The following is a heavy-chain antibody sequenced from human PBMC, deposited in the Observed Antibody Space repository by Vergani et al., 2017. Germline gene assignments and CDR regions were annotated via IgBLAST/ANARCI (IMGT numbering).Heavy chain of an antibody. CDR3: ARGLSYAYVWGSYRYNWFDP. V-gene: IGHV1-8*01. D-gene: IGHD3-16*02. CDR1: GYTFTSYD. CDR2: MNPNSGNT. J-gene: IGHJ5*02. Sequence: QVQLVQSGAEVKKPGASVKVSCKASGYTFTSYDINWVRQATGQGLEWMGWMNPNSGNTGYAQKFQGRVTMTRNTSISTAYMELSSLRSEDTAVYYCARGLSYAYVWGSYRYNWFDPWGQGTLVTVSS.